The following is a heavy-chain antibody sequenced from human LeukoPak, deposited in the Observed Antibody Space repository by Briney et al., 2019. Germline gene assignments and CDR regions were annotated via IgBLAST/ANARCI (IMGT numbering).Heavy chain of an antibody. D-gene: IGHD1-7*01. CDR3: TRLNYGWRPHFDY. CDR1: GFTVSSNY. CDR2: IYSGGST. Sequence: PGGSLRLSCAASGFTVSSNYMGWVRQAPGKGLEWVSVIYSGGSTYYADSVKGRFTISRDNSKNTLYLQMNSLRAEDTAVYYCTRLNYGWRPHFDYWGQGTLVTVSS. V-gene: IGHV3-66*01. J-gene: IGHJ4*02.